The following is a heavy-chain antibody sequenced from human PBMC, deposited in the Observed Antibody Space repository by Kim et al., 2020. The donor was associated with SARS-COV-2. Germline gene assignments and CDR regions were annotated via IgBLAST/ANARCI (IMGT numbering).Heavy chain of an antibody. J-gene: IGHJ6*02. D-gene: IGHD1-7*01. Sequence: GGSLRLSCAASGFTFSSYGMHWVRQAPGKGLEWVAVIWYDGSNKYYADSVKGRFTISRDNSKNTLYLQMNSLRAEDTAVYYCARDSITGTVDYYYGMDVWGQGTTVTVSS. CDR2: IWYDGSNK. CDR3: ARDSITGTVDYYYGMDV. V-gene: IGHV3-33*01. CDR1: GFTFSSYG.